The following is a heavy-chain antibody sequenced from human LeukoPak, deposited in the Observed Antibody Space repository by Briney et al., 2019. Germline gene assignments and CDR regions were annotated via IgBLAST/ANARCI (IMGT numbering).Heavy chain of an antibody. CDR1: GGSFSGYY. D-gene: IGHD3-9*01. CDR3: ARGRKGRYFDRGLDY. Sequence: SETLSLTCAVYGGSFSGYYWSWIRQPPGKGLEWIGEINHSGSTNYNPSLKSRVTISVDTSKNQFSLKLSSVTAADTAVYYCARGRKGRYFDRGLDYWGQGTLVTVSS. CDR2: INHSGST. J-gene: IGHJ4*02. V-gene: IGHV4-34*01.